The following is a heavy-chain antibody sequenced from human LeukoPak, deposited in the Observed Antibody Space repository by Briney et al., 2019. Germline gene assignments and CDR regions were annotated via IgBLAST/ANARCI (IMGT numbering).Heavy chain of an antibody. CDR2: FDPEDGET. V-gene: IGHV1-24*01. CDR1: GYTLTELS. CDR3: ATVGSSTPSYYYYGMDV. D-gene: IGHD6-13*01. Sequence: ASVKVSCKVSGYTLTELSMHWVRQAPGKGLEWMGGFDPEDGETIYAQKFQGRATMTEDTSTDTAYMELSSLRSEDTAVYYCATVGSSTPSYYYYGMDVWGQGTTVTVSS. J-gene: IGHJ6*02.